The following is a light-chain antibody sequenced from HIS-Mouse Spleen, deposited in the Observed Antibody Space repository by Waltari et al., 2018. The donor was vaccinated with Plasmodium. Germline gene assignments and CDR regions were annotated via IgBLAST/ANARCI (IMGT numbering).Light chain of an antibody. CDR2: KAS. CDR1: QIISSW. Sequence: DIQMTQSPSTLSASVGDRATITCRASQIISSWLAWYQQKPGKAPKLLIYKASSLESGVPSRFSGSGSGTEFTLTISSLQPDDFATYYCQQYNSYQFGQGTKVEIK. V-gene: IGKV1-5*03. J-gene: IGKJ1*01. CDR3: QQYNSYQ.